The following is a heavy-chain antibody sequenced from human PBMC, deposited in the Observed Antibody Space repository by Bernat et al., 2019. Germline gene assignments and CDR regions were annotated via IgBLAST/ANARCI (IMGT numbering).Heavy chain of an antibody. CDR2: INPNSGGT. D-gene: IGHD2-15*01. J-gene: IGHJ1*01. Sequence: QVQLVQSGAEVKKPGASVKVSCKASGYTFTGYYMHWVRQPPGQGLEWMGRINPNSGGTNYAQKFQGRVTMTRDTSISAAYMELSRLRSDDTAVYYNARGSTGVYSLALRGEVPLMPKSSCSGCAE. CDR1: GYTFTGYY. V-gene: IGHV1-2*06. CDR3: ARGSTGVYSLALRGEVPLMPKSSCSGCAE.